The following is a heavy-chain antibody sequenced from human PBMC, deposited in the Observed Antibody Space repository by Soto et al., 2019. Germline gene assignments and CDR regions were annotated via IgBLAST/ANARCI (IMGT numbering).Heavy chain of an antibody. CDR2: TYYRSKWYY. CDR3: ARGEQYSGRIFGC. D-gene: IGHD1-26*01. J-gene: IGHJ4*01. CDR1: GDSVSSNSAG. V-gene: IGHV6-1*01. Sequence: SQTLSLTCAITGDSVSSNSAGWSWVRQSPSRGLEWLGRTYYRSKWYYEYAVSVRGRITINPDTSKNQYSLQLSSVTPEDTAVYFCARGEQYSGRIFGCWGQGTLVTVCS.